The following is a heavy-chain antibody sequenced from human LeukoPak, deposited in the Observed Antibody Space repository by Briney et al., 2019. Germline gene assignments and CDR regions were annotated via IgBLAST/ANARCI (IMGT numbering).Heavy chain of an antibody. J-gene: IGHJ4*02. D-gene: IGHD3-10*01. Sequence: GGSLTLSCAASGFTFSSYGMHWVRQAPGKGLEWVAVISYDGSNKYYADSVKGRFTISRDNSKNTLYLQMNSLRAEDTAVYYCAKPKIKWFGELVWFFDYWGQGTLVTVSS. CDR1: GFTFSSYG. CDR2: ISYDGSNK. V-gene: IGHV3-30*18. CDR3: AKPKIKWFGELVWFFDY.